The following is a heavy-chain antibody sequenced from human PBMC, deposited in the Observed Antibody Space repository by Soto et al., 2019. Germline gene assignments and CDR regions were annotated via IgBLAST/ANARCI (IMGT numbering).Heavy chain of an antibody. CDR2: ISYDGSNK. V-gene: IGHV3-30-3*01. CDR3: ARDPGYSSGWSHFDY. D-gene: IGHD6-19*01. J-gene: IGHJ4*02. CDR1: GFTFSSYA. Sequence: QVQLVESGGGVVQPGRSLRLSCAASGFTFSSYAMHWVRQAPGKGLEWVAVISYDGSNKYYADSVKGRFTISSDNSKNTLCLPMNSLRAEDTAVYYCARDPGYSSGWSHFDYWGQGTLVTVSS.